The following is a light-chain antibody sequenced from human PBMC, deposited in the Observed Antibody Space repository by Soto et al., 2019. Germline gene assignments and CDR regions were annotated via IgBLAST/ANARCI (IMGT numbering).Light chain of an antibody. CDR3: QQYKNWPQYT. CDR1: QSVSSN. Sequence: EIVMTQSPATLSVSPGERATLSCRASQSVSSNLAWYQQKPGQAPRLLIYGASPRATGIPARFSGSGSGTECTLTISSLQSEDFALYYCQQYKNWPQYTFGQGTKLEIK. CDR2: GAS. V-gene: IGKV3-15*01. J-gene: IGKJ2*01.